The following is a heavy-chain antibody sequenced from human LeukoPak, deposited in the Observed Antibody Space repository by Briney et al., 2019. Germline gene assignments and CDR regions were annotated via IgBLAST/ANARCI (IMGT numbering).Heavy chain of an antibody. CDR3: ARHANYDRSARPLDY. Sequence: SETLSLTCAVSGGSISSYYWSWFRQPPGKGLEWIGYIYYSGSTDYNPPLKSRVTISVDTSRNQFSLRLSSVTAADTAVYYCARHANYDRSARPLDYWGQGTLVTVSS. CDR2: IYYSGST. D-gene: IGHD3-22*01. J-gene: IGHJ4*02. V-gene: IGHV4-59*08. CDR1: GGSISSYY.